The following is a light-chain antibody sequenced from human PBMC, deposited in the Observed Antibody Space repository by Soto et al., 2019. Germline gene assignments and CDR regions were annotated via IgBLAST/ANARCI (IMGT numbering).Light chain of an antibody. V-gene: IGKV3-20*01. CDR3: QQYGSSPWT. Sequence: EIVLTQSPGTLSLSPGERATLSCRASQSVSSSYLAWYQQKPGQAPRPLIYGASSRAIGIPDRFSGSGSETDFTLTISRLEPEGLAVYYCQQYGSSPWTFGQGTKVEIK. J-gene: IGKJ1*01. CDR2: GAS. CDR1: QSVSSSY.